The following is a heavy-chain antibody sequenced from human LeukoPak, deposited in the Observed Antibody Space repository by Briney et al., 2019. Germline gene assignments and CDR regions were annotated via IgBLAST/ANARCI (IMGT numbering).Heavy chain of an antibody. CDR1: GYTFTGYY. J-gene: IGHJ3*02. CDR3: ARVVRGWDAFDI. V-gene: IGHV1-2*02. CDR2: INPNSGGT. D-gene: IGHD3-10*01. Sequence: ASVKVSCKASGYTFTGYYMHWVRQAPGQGREWMGWINPNSGGTNYAQKFQGRFTMTRDTSISTAYMELSRLRSDDTAVYYCARVVRGWDAFDIWGQGTMVTVSS.